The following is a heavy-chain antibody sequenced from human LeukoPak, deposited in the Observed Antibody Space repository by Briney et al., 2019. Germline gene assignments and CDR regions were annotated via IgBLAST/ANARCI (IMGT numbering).Heavy chain of an antibody. Sequence: ASVKVSCKASGYTFSSYGLSWVRQAPGQGLEWMGWMNPNSGNTGYAQKFQGRVTMTRNTSISTAYMELSSLRSEDTAVYYCASYSSGWDPFDYWGQGTLVTVSS. J-gene: IGHJ4*02. D-gene: IGHD6-19*01. CDR3: ASYSSGWDPFDY. V-gene: IGHV1-8*02. CDR2: MNPNSGNT. CDR1: GYTFSSYG.